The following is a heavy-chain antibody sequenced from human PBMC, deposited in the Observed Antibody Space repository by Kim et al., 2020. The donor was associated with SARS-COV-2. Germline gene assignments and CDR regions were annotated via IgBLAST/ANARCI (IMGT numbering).Heavy chain of an antibody. V-gene: IGHV1-69*13. D-gene: IGHD6-13*01. CDR3: AREVDLGSSWLDY. CDR1: GGTFSSYA. Sequence: SVKVSCKASGGTFSSYAISWVRQAPGQGLEWMGGIIPIFGTANYAQKFQGRVTITADESTSTAYMELSSLRSEDTAVYYCAREVDLGSSWLDYWGQGTLVTVSS. J-gene: IGHJ4*02. CDR2: IIPIFGTA.